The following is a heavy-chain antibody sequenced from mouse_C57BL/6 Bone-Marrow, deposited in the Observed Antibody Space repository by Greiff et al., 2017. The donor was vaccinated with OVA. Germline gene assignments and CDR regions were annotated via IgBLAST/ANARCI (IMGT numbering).Heavy chain of an antibody. Sequence: VQLQQSGAELVRPGASVKLSCTASGFNIKDDYMHWVKQRPEQGLEWIGWIDPENGDTEYASKFQGKATITADTSSSTAYLQLSSLTSEDTAVYYCTTWPRYFDVWGTGTTVTVSS. CDR3: TTWPRYFDV. J-gene: IGHJ1*03. CDR1: GFNIKDDY. D-gene: IGHD6-1*01. V-gene: IGHV14-4*01. CDR2: IDPENGDT.